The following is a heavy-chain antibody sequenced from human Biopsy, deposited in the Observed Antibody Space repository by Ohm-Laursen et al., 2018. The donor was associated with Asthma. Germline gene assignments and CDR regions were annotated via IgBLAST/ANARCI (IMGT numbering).Heavy chain of an antibody. CDR3: ARGQKSAGDRWFDP. CDR1: GYTFIGCH. Sequence: ASVKVSCKTSGYTFIGCHIHWMRQAPGQGLEWKGRINPNRGGTNYAQKFQGRVTMTRDTSISTAYMEVSRLRSDDTAVYYCARGQKSAGDRWFDPWGQGTLVTVSS. J-gene: IGHJ5*02. CDR2: INPNRGGT. D-gene: IGHD3-16*01. V-gene: IGHV1-2*06.